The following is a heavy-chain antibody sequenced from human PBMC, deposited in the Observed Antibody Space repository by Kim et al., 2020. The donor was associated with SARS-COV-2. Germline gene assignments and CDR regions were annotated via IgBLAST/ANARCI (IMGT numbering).Heavy chain of an antibody. Sequence: GGSLRLSCAASGFTFSSYAMHWVRQAPGKGLEWVAVIWYDGSNKYYADSVKGRFTISRDNSKNTLYLQMNSLRAEDTAVYYCAKDPLGYGDYVGWFDPWGQGTLVTVSS. V-gene: IGHV3-33*06. CDR3: AKDPLGYGDYVGWFDP. D-gene: IGHD4-17*01. J-gene: IGHJ5*02. CDR2: IWYDGSNK. CDR1: GFTFSSYA.